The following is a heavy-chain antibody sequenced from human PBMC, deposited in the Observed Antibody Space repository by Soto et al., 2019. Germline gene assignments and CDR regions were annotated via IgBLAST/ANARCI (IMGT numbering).Heavy chain of an antibody. Sequence: ASVKVSCKASGYTFTSYGISWVRQAPGQGLEWMGWMSPNNGNTGYAQKFQGRVTMTRNTSISTAYMEPSSLRSEDTAVYYCARSVDYPAMDVWGKGTTVTVSS. D-gene: IGHD3-16*01. CDR1: GYTFTSYG. V-gene: IGHV1-8*01. CDR2: MSPNNGNT. J-gene: IGHJ6*03. CDR3: ARSVDYPAMDV.